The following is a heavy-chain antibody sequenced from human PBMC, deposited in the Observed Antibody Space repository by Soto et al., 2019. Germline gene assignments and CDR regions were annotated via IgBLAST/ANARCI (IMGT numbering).Heavy chain of an antibody. J-gene: IGHJ6*02. CDR1: GGSISRTEW. CDR3: ARDLWGYCGTDCYPLDV. D-gene: IGHD2-21*02. Sequence: PSETLSLTCAVSGGSISRTEWWSWVRQPPGKGLEWIAEISHGGGTNYNPSLKSRVTMSLDNSNNQFSLKLTSVTAADTAVYYCARDLWGYCGTDCYPLDVWGQGTTVTVSS. CDR2: ISHGGGT. V-gene: IGHV4-4*02.